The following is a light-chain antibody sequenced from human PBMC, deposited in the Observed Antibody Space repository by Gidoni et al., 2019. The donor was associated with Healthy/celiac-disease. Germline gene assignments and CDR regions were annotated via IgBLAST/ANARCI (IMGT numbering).Light chain of an antibody. CDR2: QDS. CDR3: QAWDSSTVI. Sequence: SYELTQPPSVSVSPGQTVSINCSGDKLGDKYVCWYQQKPGQSPVLVIYQDSKRPSGIPERFSGSKSGNTATLTISGTQAMDEADYYCQAWDSSTVIFGGGTKLTVL. CDR1: KLGDKY. V-gene: IGLV3-1*01. J-gene: IGLJ2*01.